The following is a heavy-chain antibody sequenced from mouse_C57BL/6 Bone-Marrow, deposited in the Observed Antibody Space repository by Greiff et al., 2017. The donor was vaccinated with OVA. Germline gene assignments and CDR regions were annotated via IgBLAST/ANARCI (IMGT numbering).Heavy chain of an antibody. CDR2: IYPGDGDT. Sequence: VQLKQSGAELVKPGASVKISCKASGYAFSSYWMNWVKQRPGKGLEWIGQIYPGDGDTNYNGKFKGKATLTADKSSSTAYMQLSSLTSEDSAVYFCARPTMVTTGYYYAMDYWGQGTSVTVSS. J-gene: IGHJ4*01. D-gene: IGHD2-2*01. CDR3: ARPTMVTTGYYYAMDY. V-gene: IGHV1-80*01. CDR1: GYAFSSYW.